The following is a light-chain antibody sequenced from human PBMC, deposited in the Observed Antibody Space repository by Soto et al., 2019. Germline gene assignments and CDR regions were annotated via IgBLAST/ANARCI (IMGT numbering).Light chain of an antibody. CDR2: WAS. Sequence: DIVMTQSPDSLAVSLGERATINCKSSQSVFYSSNNKNYLAWYQQKPGQPPKLLIYWASTRESGVPDRCSGSGSETDFTLTISSLQAEDVAVYYCQQYYTTPPTFGQGTKVTIK. CDR3: QQYYTTPPT. CDR1: QSVFYSSNNKNY. J-gene: IGKJ1*01. V-gene: IGKV4-1*01.